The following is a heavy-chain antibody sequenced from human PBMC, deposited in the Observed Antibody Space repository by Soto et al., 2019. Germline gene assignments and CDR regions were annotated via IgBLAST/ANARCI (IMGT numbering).Heavy chain of an antibody. D-gene: IGHD2-21*02. Sequence: SEPLSLTCTVSGGSISGYYWSWIRQHPGKGLEWIGYMYNTGSTVYNPSFKSRVTISVDTSKSQFSLRLNSVTAADTAVYYCARDLWGYCGTDCYPLDVWGQGTTVTVSS. J-gene: IGHJ6*02. CDR3: ARDLWGYCGTDCYPLDV. CDR2: MYNTGST. CDR1: GGSISGYY. V-gene: IGHV4-59*01.